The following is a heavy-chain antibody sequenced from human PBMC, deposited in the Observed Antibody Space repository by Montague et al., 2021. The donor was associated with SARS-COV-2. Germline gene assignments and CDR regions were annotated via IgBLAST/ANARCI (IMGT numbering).Heavy chain of an antibody. D-gene: IGHD4-17*01. V-gene: IGHV6-1*01. CDR3: ARDGDYGGTWYSFLQN. CDR1: GDSVSSDTAA. Sequence: CAISGDSVSSDTAAWHWIRQSPSRDLEWLGRTFYRSQWHTDSAASVRSRISFSGDISKNQFSLHLNSVTPEDTAIYYCARDGDYGGTWYSFLQNWGQGTLVIVSS. CDR2: TFYRSQWHT. J-gene: IGHJ1*01.